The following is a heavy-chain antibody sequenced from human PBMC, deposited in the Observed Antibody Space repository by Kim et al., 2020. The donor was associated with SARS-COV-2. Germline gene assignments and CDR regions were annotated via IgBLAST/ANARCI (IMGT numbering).Heavy chain of an antibody. CDR1: GYSISSGYY. V-gene: IGHV4-38-2*02. D-gene: IGHD3-22*01. Sequence: SETLSLTCTVSGYSISSGYYWGWIRQPPGKGLEWIGSIYHSGSTYYNPSLKSRVTISVDTSKNQFSLKLSSVTAADTAVYYCASGSQSSGYSFDAFDIW. J-gene: IGHJ3*02. CDR2: IYHSGST. CDR3: ASGSQSSGYSFDAFDI.